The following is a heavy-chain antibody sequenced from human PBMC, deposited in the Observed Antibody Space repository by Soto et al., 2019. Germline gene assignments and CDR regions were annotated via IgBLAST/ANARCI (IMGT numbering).Heavy chain of an antibody. CDR1: GYTFTTYG. Sequence: QGQLVQRGAEVKKPWASVKVSCKASGYTFTTYGINWVRQAPGLGLEWMGWVSTYNGDTKYAQKLQGRVTITTDTSTNTANMELRSLRSDDTAVYYCARGYCNSPNCSGRDWFDPWGQGTLVTVSP. D-gene: IGHD2-2*01. CDR2: VSTYNGDT. CDR3: ARGYCNSPNCSGRDWFDP. V-gene: IGHV1-18*01. J-gene: IGHJ5*02.